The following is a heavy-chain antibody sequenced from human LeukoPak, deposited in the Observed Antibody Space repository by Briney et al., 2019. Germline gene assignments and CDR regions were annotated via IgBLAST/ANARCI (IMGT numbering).Heavy chain of an antibody. Sequence: PSETLSLTCTVSGGSISSNNYWGWIRQPPGMGLDWIGSIHFTINTYYNPSLKSRLTISIDTSKNQFSLRLRSVTAADTAVYYCTRYEEEDGQNAKTIDYWGQGTLVTVSS. CDR2: IHFTINT. D-gene: IGHD5-24*01. V-gene: IGHV4-39*01. J-gene: IGHJ4*02. CDR1: GGSISSNNY. CDR3: TRYEEEDGQNAKTIDY.